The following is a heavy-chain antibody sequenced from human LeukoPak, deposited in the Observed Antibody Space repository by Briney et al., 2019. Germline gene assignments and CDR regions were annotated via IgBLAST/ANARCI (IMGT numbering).Heavy chain of an antibody. CDR2: IYTTGSTDST. J-gene: IGHJ4*02. Sequence: SETLSLTCTVSGGSISSSYCSWIRQPAGKGLEWIGCIYTTGSTDSTDFNPSLKSRVTMSVDTSKNQFSLKLGSVTAADTAVYYCAGFGAGSYYWGQGTLVTVSS. CDR1: GGSISSSY. V-gene: IGHV4-4*07. CDR3: AGFGAGSYY. D-gene: IGHD3-10*01.